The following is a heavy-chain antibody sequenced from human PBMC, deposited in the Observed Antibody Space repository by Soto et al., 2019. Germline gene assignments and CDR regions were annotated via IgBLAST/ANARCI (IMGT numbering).Heavy chain of an antibody. J-gene: IGHJ4*02. CDR1: GFTFSSYS. D-gene: IGHD5-12*01. CDR2: ISSSSSYI. V-gene: IGHV3-21*01. CDR3: ARVRRDGYNPAFDY. Sequence: GSLRLSCAASGFTFSSYSMNWVRQAPGKGLEWVSSISSSSSYIYYADSVKGRFTISRDNAKNSLYLQMNSLRAEDTAVYYCARVRRDGYNPAFDYWGQGTLVTVS.